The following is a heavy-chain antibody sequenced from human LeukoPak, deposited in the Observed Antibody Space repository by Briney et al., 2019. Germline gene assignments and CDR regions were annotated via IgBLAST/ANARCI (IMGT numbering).Heavy chain of an antibody. CDR2: IGGTGVST. CDR3: AKYITVGTNSYYYYMDV. Sequence: GRSLRLSCAASGFTFTTVAMTWVRQAPGKGLEWVSYIGGTGVSTYYADSVRGRFTISRDNSKNTLFLQMNSLRAEDTAVYYCAKYITVGTNSYYYYMDVWGKGTTVTVSS. J-gene: IGHJ6*03. CDR1: GFTFTTVA. D-gene: IGHD4-11*01. V-gene: IGHV3-23*01.